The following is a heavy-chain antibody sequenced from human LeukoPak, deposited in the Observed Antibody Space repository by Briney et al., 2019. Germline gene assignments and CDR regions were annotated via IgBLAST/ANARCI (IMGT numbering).Heavy chain of an antibody. CDR3: ARGRVVAYCGGDCYWLHAFDI. CDR1: GDSVSSNSAA. CDR2: TYYRSKWYN. J-gene: IGHJ3*02. V-gene: IGHV6-1*01. Sequence: SQTLSLTCAISGDSVSSNSAAWNWIRQSPSRGLEWLGRTYYRSKWYNDYAVSVKSRITINPDTSKNQFSLQLNSVTPEDTAVYYCARGRVVAYCGGDCYWLHAFDIWGQGTMVTVSS. D-gene: IGHD2-21*02.